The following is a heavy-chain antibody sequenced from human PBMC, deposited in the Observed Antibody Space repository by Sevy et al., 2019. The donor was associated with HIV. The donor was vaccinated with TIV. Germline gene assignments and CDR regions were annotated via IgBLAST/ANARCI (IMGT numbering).Heavy chain of an antibody. CDR3: ARDTAQGYCSGGSCFIDY. J-gene: IGHJ4*02. V-gene: IGHV3-74*01. CDR2: INSDGSST. CDR1: GFTFSSYW. D-gene: IGHD2-15*01. Sequence: GGSLRLSCAASGFTFSSYWMHWVRQAPGKGLVWVSRINSDGSSTSYADSVKGRFTISRDNAKKTLYLQMNSLRAEDTAVYYCARDTAQGYCSGGSCFIDYWGQGTLVTVSS.